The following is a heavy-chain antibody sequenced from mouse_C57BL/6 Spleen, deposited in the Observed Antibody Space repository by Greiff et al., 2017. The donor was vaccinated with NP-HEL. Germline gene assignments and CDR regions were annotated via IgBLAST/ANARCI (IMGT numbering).Heavy chain of an antibody. Sequence: EVKLQESGPGLVKPSQSLSLTCSVTGYSITSGYYWNWIRQFPGNKLEWMGYISYDGSNHYNPSLKNRISITHDTSKNQFFLKLNSVTTEDTATYYCARDAYYSNYERFAYWGQGTLVTVSA. CDR2: ISYDGSN. CDR1: GYSITSGYY. CDR3: ARDAYYSNYERFAY. V-gene: IGHV3-6*01. D-gene: IGHD2-5*01. J-gene: IGHJ3*01.